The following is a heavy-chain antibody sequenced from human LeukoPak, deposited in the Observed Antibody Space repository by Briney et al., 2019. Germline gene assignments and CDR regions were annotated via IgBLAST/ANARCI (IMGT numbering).Heavy chain of an antibody. CDR3: ARASTVNYMDV. CDR2: INPSGGST. D-gene: IGHD4-11*01. Sequence: ASVKVSCKASGYTFTSYYMHWVRQAPGQGLEWMGIINPSGGSTSYAQKFQGRVTMTRDMSTSTVYMELSSLRSEDTAVYYCARASTVNYMDVWGKGTTVTVSS. CDR1: GYTFTSYY. J-gene: IGHJ6*03. V-gene: IGHV1-46*01.